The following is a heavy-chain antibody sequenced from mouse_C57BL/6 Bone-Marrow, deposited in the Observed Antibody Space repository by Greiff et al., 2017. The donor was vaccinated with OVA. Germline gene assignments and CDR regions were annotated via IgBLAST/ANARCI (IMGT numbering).Heavy chain of an antibody. CDR3: AASYWYFDV. V-gene: IGHV5-12*01. Sequence: EVQGVESGGGLVQPGGSLKLSCAASGFTFSDYYMYWVRQTPEKRLEWVAYISNGGGSTYYPDTVKGRFTISRDNAKNTLYLQMSRLKSEDTAMYYCAASYWYFDVWGTGTTVTVSS. D-gene: IGHD6-1*01. J-gene: IGHJ1*03. CDR1: GFTFSDYY. CDR2: ISNGGGST.